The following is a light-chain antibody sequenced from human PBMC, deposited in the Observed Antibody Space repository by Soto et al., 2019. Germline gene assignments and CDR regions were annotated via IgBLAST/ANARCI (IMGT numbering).Light chain of an antibody. V-gene: IGKV3-11*01. CDR1: QSVSSF. CDR3: QHRSDWWT. CDR2: DAS. J-gene: IGKJ1*01. Sequence: EIVLTQSPATLSLSPGERATLSCRASQSVSSFLAWYQQKPGQAPRLLIYDASNRATSIPARFSGSGSGTDFTLTISSLEPEDFAVYYCQHRSDWWTFGQGTKVEIK.